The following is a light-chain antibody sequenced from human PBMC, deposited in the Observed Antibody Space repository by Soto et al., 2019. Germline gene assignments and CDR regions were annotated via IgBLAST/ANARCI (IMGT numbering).Light chain of an antibody. CDR2: GAS. V-gene: IGKV3-20*01. CDR3: QQYGSSPRT. J-gene: IGKJ1*01. CDR1: QSIRNND. Sequence: EIVLTQSPGTLPLSPGERATLSCRASQSIRNNDLAWYQQKPGQAPRLLIYGASSRATGIPDRFSGSGSGTAFNLTITRLEPEDLPVYYFQQYGSSPRTLGQGTKVESK.